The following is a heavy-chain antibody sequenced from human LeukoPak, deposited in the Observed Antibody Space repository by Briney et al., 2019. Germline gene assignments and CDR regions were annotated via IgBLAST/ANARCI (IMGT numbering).Heavy chain of an antibody. D-gene: IGHD3-16*01. CDR2: ISAYNGNT. CDR3: ARGGRARDYYYYYYMDV. J-gene: IGHJ6*03. CDR1: GYTFTSYG. V-gene: IGHV1-18*01. Sequence: ASVKVSCKASGYTFTSYGISWVRQAPGQGLEWMGWISAYNGNTNYAQKLQGRVTMTTDTSTSTAYMELRSLRSGDTAVYYCARGGRARDYYYYYYMDVWGKGTTVTVSS.